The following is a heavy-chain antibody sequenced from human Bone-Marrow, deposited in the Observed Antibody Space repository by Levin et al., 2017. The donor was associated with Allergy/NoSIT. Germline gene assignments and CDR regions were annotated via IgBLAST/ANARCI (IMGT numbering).Heavy chain of an antibody. D-gene: IGHD3-10*01. CDR1: GFTFSDYW. J-gene: IGHJ4*02. CDR2: IKNDGSEK. Sequence: GGSLRLSCVVSGFTFSDYWMTWVRQAPGKGLEWVANIKNDGSEKYYADSVKGRFIISRDNANNSLYLQLNYLRDDDTAVYFCAKFWLGELSHWGQGALVTVS. V-gene: IGHV3-7*01. CDR3: AKFWLGELSH.